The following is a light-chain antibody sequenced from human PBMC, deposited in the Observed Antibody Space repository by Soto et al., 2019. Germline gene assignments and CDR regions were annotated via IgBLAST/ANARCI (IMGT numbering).Light chain of an antibody. CDR2: GAS. CDR1: QSVRSSY. J-gene: IGKJ1*01. V-gene: IGKV3-20*01. CDR3: QQYGISPRT. Sequence: IVLTQSPGTLSLSPGERATLSCRASQSVRSSYLAWYQHKPGQPPRLLIYGASNRATGIPDRFSGSGSGTDFTLTISRVEPEDFAVYYCQQYGISPRTFGQGTKVEIK.